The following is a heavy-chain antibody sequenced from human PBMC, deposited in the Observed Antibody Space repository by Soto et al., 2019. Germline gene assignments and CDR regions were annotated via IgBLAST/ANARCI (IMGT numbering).Heavy chain of an antibody. V-gene: IGHV4-59*08. Sequence: QVQLQESGPGLVKPSETMSLSCTVSGGSISSYYWSWFRQSPGKLMEWIGYVHHSWGSSYNPSLQNRVAISLDTSRSQFSLKVTSVTATDTAVDYCARPGFGPLHGLVDVWGQGTRVPVSS. CDR2: VHHSWGS. D-gene: IGHD3-10*01. J-gene: IGHJ6*01. CDR1: GGSISSYY. CDR3: ARPGFGPLHGLVDV.